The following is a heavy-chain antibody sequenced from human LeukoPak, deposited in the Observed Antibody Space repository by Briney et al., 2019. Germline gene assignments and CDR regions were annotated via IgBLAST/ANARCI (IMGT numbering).Heavy chain of an antibody. Sequence: PSETLSLTCTVSGGSISSSSYYWGWIRQPPGKGLEWIGSIYYSGSTYYNPSLKSRVTISVDTSKNQFSLKLSSVTAADTAVYYCARGPYDFWSGYYYYYYMDVWGKGTTVTVSS. CDR3: ARGPYDFWSGYYYYYYMDV. V-gene: IGHV4-39*07. CDR2: IYYSGST. CDR1: GGSISSSSYY. D-gene: IGHD3-3*01. J-gene: IGHJ6*03.